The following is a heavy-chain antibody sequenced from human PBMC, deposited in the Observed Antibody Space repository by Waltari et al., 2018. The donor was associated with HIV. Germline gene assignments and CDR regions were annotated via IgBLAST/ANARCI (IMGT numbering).Heavy chain of an antibody. J-gene: IGHJ6*02. Sequence: QVQLQQWGAGLLKPWETLSLPCAVYGGSLSSYYWRCIRQPPGKGLEWIGEINHSGSTNYNPSLKSRVTISVDTSKNQFSLKLSSVTAADTAVYYCARIAAAGGPYGMDVWGQGTTVTVSS. CDR1: GGSLSSYY. D-gene: IGHD6-13*01. V-gene: IGHV4-34*01. CDR3: ARIAAAGGPYGMDV. CDR2: INHSGST.